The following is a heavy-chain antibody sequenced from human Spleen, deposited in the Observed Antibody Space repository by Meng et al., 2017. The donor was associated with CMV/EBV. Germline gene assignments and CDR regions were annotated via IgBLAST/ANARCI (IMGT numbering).Heavy chain of an antibody. CDR2: IKSDGSGI. CDR1: GVTFSDHW. V-gene: IGHV3-74*01. CDR3: ARVQGYLIDY. Sequence: GESLKISCAASGVTFSDHWVHWVRQAPGKGLVWVSRIKSDGSGISYADSVKGRFTISRGNAENTVFLQMSSLRVEDTAVYYCARVQGYLIDYWGQGTLVTVSS. J-gene: IGHJ4*02. D-gene: IGHD5-12*01.